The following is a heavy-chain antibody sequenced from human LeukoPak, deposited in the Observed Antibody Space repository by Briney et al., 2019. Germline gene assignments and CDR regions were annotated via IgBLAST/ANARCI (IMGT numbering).Heavy chain of an antibody. Sequence: ASVKVSCKVSGYTLTELSIHWVRQAPGKGLEWMGGFDPEDGETIYAQKFQGRVTMTEDTSTDTAYMELSSLRSEDTAVYYCARGYDSSGCYDYWGQGTLVTVSS. V-gene: IGHV1-24*01. J-gene: IGHJ4*02. CDR2: FDPEDGET. D-gene: IGHD3-22*01. CDR3: ARGYDSSGCYDY. CDR1: GYTLTELS.